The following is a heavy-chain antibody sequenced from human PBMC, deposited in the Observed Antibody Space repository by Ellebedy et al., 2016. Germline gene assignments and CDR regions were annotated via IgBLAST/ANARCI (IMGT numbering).Heavy chain of an antibody. CDR1: GGSITTRNF. J-gene: IGHJ4*02. Sequence: GSLRLSCTVSGGSITTRNFWGWIRQPPGKGLEWIGNIFHSGTAYFNPSLKSRVSMSIDTSKNQFSLKMTSATAADTAVYYCARGYSYGYCFDYWGQGTLVTVSS. CDR2: IFHSGTA. V-gene: IGHV4-39*01. D-gene: IGHD5-18*01. CDR3: ARGYSYGYCFDY.